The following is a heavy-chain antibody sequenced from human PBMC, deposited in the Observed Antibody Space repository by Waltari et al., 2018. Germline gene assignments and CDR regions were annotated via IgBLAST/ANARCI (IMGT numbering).Heavy chain of an antibody. V-gene: IGHV3-48*02. D-gene: IGHD1-26*01. Sequence: EVQLVESGGGLVHPGGSLRLSCAASGFPFSMHGMTWVRQAPGKGLEWLSYISSSSGSIYYADSVKGRFTISRDNAKNSLYLQMNSLRDEDTAVYYCARAREMGDYWGQGTLVNVSS. J-gene: IGHJ4*02. CDR3: ARAREMGDY. CDR1: GFPFSMHG. CDR2: ISSSSGSI.